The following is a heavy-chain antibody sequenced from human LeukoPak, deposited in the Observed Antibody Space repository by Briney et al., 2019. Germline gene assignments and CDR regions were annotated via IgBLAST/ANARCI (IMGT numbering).Heavy chain of an antibody. CDR1: GYTFTSYG. V-gene: IGHV1-18*01. D-gene: IGHD2-8*01. J-gene: IGHJ4*02. CDR2: ISAYNGNT. Sequence: ASVKVSCKASGYTFTSYGISWVGQASGQGLEWIGWISAYNGNTNYAQKLQGRVTMTTDTSTSTAYMELRSLRSDDTAVYYCARDREDIVLMVYAIPETPFDYWGQGTLVTVSS. CDR3: ARDREDIVLMVYAIPETPFDY.